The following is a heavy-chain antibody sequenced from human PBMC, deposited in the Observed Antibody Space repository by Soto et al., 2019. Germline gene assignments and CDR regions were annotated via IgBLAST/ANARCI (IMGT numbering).Heavy chain of an antibody. CDR3: ARHGGNDSGYPRYFDY. CDR1: GGSINTGPYY. D-gene: IGHD3-9*01. Sequence: SETLSLTCTVSGGSINTGPYYGVWIRQPPGKGLEWIGSISYSGVTHDNPSLKSRLTMSVDTSKNQFSLSLSSVTAADTAVYYCARHGGNDSGYPRYFDYWGQGSLVTVSS. V-gene: IGHV4-39*01. CDR2: ISYSGVT. J-gene: IGHJ4*02.